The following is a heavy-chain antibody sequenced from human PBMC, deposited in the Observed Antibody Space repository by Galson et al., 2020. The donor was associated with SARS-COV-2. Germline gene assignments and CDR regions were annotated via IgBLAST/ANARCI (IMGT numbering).Heavy chain of an antibody. J-gene: IGHJ6*02. D-gene: IGHD2-15*01. V-gene: IGHV4-59*01. CDR1: GGFMSSYH. CDR3: VRGRVEVVDKTAYYGTNV. CDR2: MYNSGRF. Sequence: SQTLSLTCTVSGGFMSSYHWNWSRQSPWKGLAWIGSMYNSGRFNYNQSLQRRFTMSLDTSKNQFCLKLSSVTAADTAVYYCVRGRVEVVDKTAYYGTNVWGQGTTVTVS.